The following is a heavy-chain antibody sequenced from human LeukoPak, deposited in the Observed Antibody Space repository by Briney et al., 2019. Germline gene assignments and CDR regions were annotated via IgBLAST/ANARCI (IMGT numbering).Heavy chain of an antibody. CDR2: ICGGSSPI. Sequence: GGSLRLSCAASRFPFNSYTMNWVRQAPGRGVEGVLFICGGSSPIYYADSVNRRFTLARDNAKNSLYLQINSRRDEDTALYYCARWAYGGTAFDICVEGTMVSVSS. D-gene: IGHD4-23*01. CDR3: ARWAYGGTAFDI. CDR1: RFPFNSYT. J-gene: IGHJ3*02. V-gene: IGHV3-48*02.